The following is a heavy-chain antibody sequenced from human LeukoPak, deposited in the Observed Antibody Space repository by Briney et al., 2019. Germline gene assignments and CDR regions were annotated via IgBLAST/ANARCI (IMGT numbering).Heavy chain of an antibody. J-gene: IGHJ6*04. CDR1: GLTFNTYT. CDR3: ARAGGCSGGSCYYYYYGMDV. V-gene: IGHV3-30*04. CDR2: ISYDGTNE. D-gene: IGHD2-15*01. Sequence: GRSLRLSCAASGLTFNTYTMNWVRQAPGKGPEWVALISYDGTNEYYADSVKGRFTISRDNSKNTVSVQMNSLRIEDTAVYYCARAGGCSGGSCYYYYYGMDVWGKGTTVTVSS.